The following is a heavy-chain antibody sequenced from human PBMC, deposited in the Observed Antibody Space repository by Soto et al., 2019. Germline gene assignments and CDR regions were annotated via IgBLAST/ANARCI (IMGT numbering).Heavy chain of an antibody. J-gene: IGHJ2*01. D-gene: IGHD5-12*01. CDR3: ARGNHRWLQLWYFDL. Sequence: QVQLVQSGAEVKKPGSSVKVSCKASGGTFSNYPISWVRQAPGQGLEWMGGIIPIFGTVNYAQKFQGRVTINGDESTSTAYMELSSLRSEDTAVYYCARGNHRWLQLWYFDLWGRGTLVTVSS. CDR2: IIPIFGTV. V-gene: IGHV1-69*12. CDR1: GGTFSNYP.